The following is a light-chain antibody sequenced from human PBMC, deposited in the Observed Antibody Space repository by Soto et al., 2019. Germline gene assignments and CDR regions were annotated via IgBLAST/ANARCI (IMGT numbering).Light chain of an antibody. CDR2: KAS. CDR1: QSFSNS. CDR3: QQYNRYWT. Sequence: DIQMTQSPSTLSASVGDRVTITCRATQSFSNSLAWYQQKPGKAPKLLIYKASSLESGVPSRFSGSGSGTEFTLTITNLQPDDFATYYCQQYNRYWTFGQGTKVEIK. V-gene: IGKV1-5*03. J-gene: IGKJ1*01.